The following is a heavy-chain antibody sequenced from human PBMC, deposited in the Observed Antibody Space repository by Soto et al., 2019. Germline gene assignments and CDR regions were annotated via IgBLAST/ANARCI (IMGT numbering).Heavy chain of an antibody. J-gene: IGHJ4*02. V-gene: IGHV3-30*18. D-gene: IGHD6-19*01. CDR2: ISNDGSNK. CDR1: GFTFSTYA. CDR3: AKVRVAVADPYYFDS. Sequence: GGSLRLSCSASGFTFSTYAMHWVRQAPGKGLEWVAVISNDGSNKNYADSVKGRFIISRDNSKNTLYLQMNSLRAEDTAVYYCAKVRVAVADPYYFDSWGQGTLVTVSS.